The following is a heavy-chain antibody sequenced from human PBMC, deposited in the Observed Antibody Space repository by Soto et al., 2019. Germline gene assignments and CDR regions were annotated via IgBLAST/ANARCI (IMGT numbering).Heavy chain of an antibody. D-gene: IGHD4-17*01. J-gene: IGHJ5*02. V-gene: IGHV3-48*04. CDR1: GFTFSSYA. CDR2: ISSSGSTI. Sequence: PGGSLRLCCAASGFTFSSYAMSWVRQAPGKGLEWVSYISSSGSTIYYADSVKGRFTISRDNAKNSLYLQMNSLRAEDTAVYYCARDGYGDYVLGWFDPLGQGTLVTVSS. CDR3: ARDGYGDYVLGWFDP.